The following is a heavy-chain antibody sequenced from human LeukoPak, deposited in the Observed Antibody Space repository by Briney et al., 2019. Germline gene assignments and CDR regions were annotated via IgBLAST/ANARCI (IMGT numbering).Heavy chain of an antibody. Sequence: PGGSQRLSCAASGFTFSSYSMNWVRQAPGKGLEWVSSISSSSSYIYYADSVKGRFTISRDNAKNSLYLQMNSLSAEDTAVHYCARPIRGAPNAFDIWGQGTMVTVSS. V-gene: IGHV3-21*01. CDR2: ISSSSSYI. J-gene: IGHJ3*02. CDR1: GFTFSSYS. D-gene: IGHD3-10*01. CDR3: ARPIRGAPNAFDI.